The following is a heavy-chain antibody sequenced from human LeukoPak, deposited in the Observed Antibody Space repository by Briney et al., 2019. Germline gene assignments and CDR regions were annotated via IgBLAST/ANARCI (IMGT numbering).Heavy chain of an antibody. D-gene: IGHD5-12*01. CDR2: IYYSGST. J-gene: IGHJ4*02. CDR3: ASTHYSGSLDY. CDR1: GGSISSYY. V-gene: IGHV4-59*12. Sequence: PSETLSLTCTVSGGSISSYYWSWIRQPPGKGLEWIGYIYYSGSTYYNPSLKSRVTISVDTSKNQFSLKLSSVTAADTAVYYCASTHYSGSLDYWGQGTLVTVSS.